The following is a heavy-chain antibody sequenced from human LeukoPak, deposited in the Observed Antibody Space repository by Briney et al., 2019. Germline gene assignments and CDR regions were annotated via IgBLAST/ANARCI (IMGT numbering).Heavy chain of an antibody. CDR1: GYSISSGYY. D-gene: IGHD6-19*01. V-gene: IGHV4-38-2*01. J-gene: IGHJ5*02. CDR3: ARGPVGSGWVINWFDP. CDR2: FYHSGST. Sequence: SETLSLTCAVSGYSISSGYYWGWIRQPPGKGLEGIGNFYHSGSTYYNPSLKSRVTISVDTSKNQFSLKLSSVTAADTAVYYCARGPVGSGWVINWFDPWGQGTLVTVSS.